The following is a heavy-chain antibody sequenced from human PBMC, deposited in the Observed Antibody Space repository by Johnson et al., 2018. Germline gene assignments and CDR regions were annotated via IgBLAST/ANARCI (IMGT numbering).Heavy chain of an antibody. CDR3: SRGSAVTTYYYSMDV. J-gene: IGHJ6*02. CDR2: INPSGGST. Sequence: QVQLVQSGAEVKKPGASVKVSCKASGYTFTNYYMQWVREAPGQGLEWMGIINPSGGSTTYAQKFQGRVTMTRDTSTSTVYMELSRLRSEDTAVYYCSRGSAVTTYYYSMDVWGQGTTVTVSS. V-gene: IGHV1-46*01. D-gene: IGHD4-17*01. CDR1: GYTFTNYY.